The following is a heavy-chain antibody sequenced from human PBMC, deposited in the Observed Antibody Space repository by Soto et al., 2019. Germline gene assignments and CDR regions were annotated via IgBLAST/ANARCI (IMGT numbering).Heavy chain of an antibody. D-gene: IGHD4-17*01. V-gene: IGHV4-31*03. CDR3: APMGTPVTGLYYFDY. J-gene: IGHJ4*02. CDR1: GGSISSGGYY. CDR2: IYYIGST. Sequence: SETLSLTCTVSGGSISSGGYYWDWIRQHPGKGLEWIGYIYYIGSTSYNPSLKSRVTISLDTSKHQFSLDLSSVTPADTAVYYCAPMGTPVTGLYYFDYGGQGTLVTVS.